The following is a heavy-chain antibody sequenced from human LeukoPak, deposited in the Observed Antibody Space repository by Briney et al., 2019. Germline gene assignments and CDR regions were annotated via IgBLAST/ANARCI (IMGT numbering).Heavy chain of an antibody. J-gene: IGHJ3*02. D-gene: IGHD3-10*01. CDR3: AKDQMVPGVKVRGAFDI. V-gene: IGHV3-30*18. CDR1: GFTFSSYG. Sequence: SGGSLRLSCAASGFTFSSYGMHWVRQAPGKGLEWVAVISYDGSNKYYADSVKGRFTISRDNSKNTLYLQMNSLRAEDTAVYYCAKDQMVPGVKVRGAFDIWGQGTMVTVSS. CDR2: ISYDGSNK.